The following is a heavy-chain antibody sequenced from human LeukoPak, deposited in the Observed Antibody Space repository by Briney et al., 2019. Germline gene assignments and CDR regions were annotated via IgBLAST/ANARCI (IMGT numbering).Heavy chain of an antibody. CDR2: IYHSGST. CDR3: ARTNYYGSGNYAKFDY. Sequence: SETLSLTCAVSGYSISIGYSWGWIRQPPGKGLEWIGYIYHSGSTYYNPSLKSRVTISVDTSKNQFSLKLISVTAADTAVYYCARTNYYGSGNYAKFDYWGQGTLVTVSS. CDR1: GYSISIGYS. D-gene: IGHD3-10*01. V-gene: IGHV4-38-2*01. J-gene: IGHJ4*02.